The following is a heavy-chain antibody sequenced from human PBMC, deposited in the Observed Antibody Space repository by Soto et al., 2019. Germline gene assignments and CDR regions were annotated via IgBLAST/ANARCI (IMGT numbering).Heavy chain of an antibody. J-gene: IGHJ6*02. CDR3: ARHPTNYGSGSSSLNYYYYGMDV. CDR1: GYSFTSYW. D-gene: IGHD3-10*01. CDR2: IDPSDSYT. V-gene: IGHV5-10-1*01. Sequence: PGAALKISCKGSGYSFTSYWISWVHQMPGKGLEWMGRIDPSDSYTNYSPSFQGHVTISADKSISTAYLQWSSLKASDTAMYYCARHPTNYGSGSSSLNYYYYGMDVWGQGTTVTVSS.